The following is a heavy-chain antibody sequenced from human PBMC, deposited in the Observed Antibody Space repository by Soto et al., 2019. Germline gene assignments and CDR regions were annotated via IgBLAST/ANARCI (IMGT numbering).Heavy chain of an antibody. CDR3: ARGRGIAGMDV. CDR1: GGSFSGYY. CDR2: INHSGST. J-gene: IGHJ6*03. Sequence: SETLSLTCAVYGGSFSGYYWSWIRQPPGKGLEWIGEINHSGSTNYNPSLKSRVTISVDTSKNQFSLKLSSVTAADTAVYYCARGRGIAGMDVWGKGTTVTVSS. D-gene: IGHD6-13*01. V-gene: IGHV4-34*01.